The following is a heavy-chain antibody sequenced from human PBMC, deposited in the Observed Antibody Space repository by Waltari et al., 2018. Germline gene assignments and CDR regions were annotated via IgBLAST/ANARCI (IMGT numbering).Heavy chain of an antibody. CDR2: IIPIFGTA. Sequence: QVQLVQSGAEVKKPGSSVKVSCKASGGTFSSYAISWVRQAPGQGLEWMGGIIPIFGTANYAQKFKGRVTITADESTSTAYMELSSLRSEDTAVYYCATDRITMIVGGPEGLDYWGQGTLVTVSS. D-gene: IGHD3-22*01. CDR1: GGTFSSYA. J-gene: IGHJ4*02. CDR3: ATDRITMIVGGPEGLDY. V-gene: IGHV1-69*01.